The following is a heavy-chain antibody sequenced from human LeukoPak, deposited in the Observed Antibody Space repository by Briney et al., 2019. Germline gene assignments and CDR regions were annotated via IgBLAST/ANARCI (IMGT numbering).Heavy chain of an antibody. CDR1: GGSISSYY. J-gene: IGHJ3*02. CDR2: IYYSGST. Sequence: SETLSLTCTVSGGSISSYYWSWIRQPPGEGLEWIGYIYYSGSTNYNPSLKSRVTISVDTSKNQFSLKLSSVTAADTAVYYCARYALSAFDIWGQGTMVTVSS. V-gene: IGHV4-59*12. CDR3: ARYALSAFDI.